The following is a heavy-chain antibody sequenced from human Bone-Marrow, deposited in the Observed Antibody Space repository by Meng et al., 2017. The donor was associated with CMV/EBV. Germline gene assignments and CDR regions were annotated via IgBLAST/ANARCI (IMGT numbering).Heavy chain of an antibody. CDR1: GFSFSSDG. CDR2: ISDDGSNK. V-gene: IGHV3-30*18. Sequence: SGFSFSSDGMHWVLQAPGKGLEWVAVISDDGSNKYYADSVKGRFTISRDNSKNTLYLQMNSLRAEDTAVYYCAKVQGGYSYGYYDYWGQGTLVTVSS. J-gene: IGHJ4*02. D-gene: IGHD5-18*01. CDR3: AKVQGGYSYGYYDY.